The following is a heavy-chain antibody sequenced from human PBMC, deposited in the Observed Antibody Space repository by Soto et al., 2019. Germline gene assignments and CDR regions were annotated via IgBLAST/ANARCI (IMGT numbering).Heavy chain of an antibody. CDR2: IYHSGTT. CDR1: GDSISSGYY. V-gene: IGHV4-38-2*01. J-gene: IGHJ6*02. CDR3: ARGEDAFFYYGLDV. Sequence: SETLSLTCAVSGDSISSGYYWAWIRQPPGKGLEWIGSIYHSGTTYYNPSLKSRVTISVDTSKNQFSLKLTSVTAADTAVYYCARGEDAFFYYGLDVWGQGITVTVSS.